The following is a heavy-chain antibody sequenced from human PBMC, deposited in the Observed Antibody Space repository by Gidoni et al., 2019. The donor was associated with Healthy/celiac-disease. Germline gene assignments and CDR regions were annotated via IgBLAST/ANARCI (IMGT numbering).Heavy chain of an antibody. CDR3: AKGRSSGGSSTFFDY. Sequence: EVQLVESGGVVVQPGGSLRLSCAASGFTFDDYTMHWVRQAPGKGLGWVSLISWDGGSTYYADSVKGRFTISRDNSKNSLYLQMNSLRTEDTALYYCAKGRSSGGSSTFFDYWGQGTLVTVSS. V-gene: IGHV3-43*01. J-gene: IGHJ4*02. CDR1: GFTFDDYT. D-gene: IGHD2-15*01. CDR2: ISWDGGST.